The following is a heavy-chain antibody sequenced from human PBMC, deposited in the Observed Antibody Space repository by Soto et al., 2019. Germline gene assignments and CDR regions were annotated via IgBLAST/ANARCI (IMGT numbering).Heavy chain of an antibody. CDR3: ASEKVGSTDFDY. CDR2: TWHDGSNK. V-gene: IGHV3-33*01. Sequence: QVQLVESGGGVVQPGRSLRLSCAASGFTFSTYGMHWVRQAPGKGLEWVAVTWHDGSNKYYADSVKGRFTISRDNSKNTLYLQMSSLRAEDTAVYYWASEKVGSTDFDYWGQGTLVTVAS. J-gene: IGHJ4*02. CDR1: GFTFSTYG. D-gene: IGHD1-26*01.